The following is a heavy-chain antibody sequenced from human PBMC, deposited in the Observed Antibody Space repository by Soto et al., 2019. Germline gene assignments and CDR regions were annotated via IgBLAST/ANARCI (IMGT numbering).Heavy chain of an antibody. Sequence: EVQLVESGGGLVKPGGSLRLSCAASGFTFSNAWMTWVRQAPGKGLEWVGRVKSKTDGGTIDYAAPVKDRFTISRDDSKNPLYLQINSLKTEDTAVYYCIGTYSGSSMRFDYWGQGTLVTVSS. CDR3: IGTYSGSSMRFDY. CDR2: VKSKTDGGTI. CDR1: GFTFSNAW. D-gene: IGHD5-12*01. J-gene: IGHJ4*02. V-gene: IGHV3-15*01.